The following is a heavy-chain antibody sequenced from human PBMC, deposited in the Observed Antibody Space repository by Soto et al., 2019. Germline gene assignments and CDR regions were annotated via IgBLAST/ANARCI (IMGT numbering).Heavy chain of an antibody. CDR3: ARVGATVTPDYYYYYMDV. Sequence: SETLSLTCTVSGGSISSYYWSWIRRPPGKGLEWIGYIYYSGSTNYNPSLKSRVTISVDTSKNQFSLKLSSVTAADTAVYYCARVGATVTPDYYYYYMDVWGKGTTVTVSS. CDR2: IYYSGST. J-gene: IGHJ6*03. D-gene: IGHD4-4*01. CDR1: GGSISSYY. V-gene: IGHV4-59*01.